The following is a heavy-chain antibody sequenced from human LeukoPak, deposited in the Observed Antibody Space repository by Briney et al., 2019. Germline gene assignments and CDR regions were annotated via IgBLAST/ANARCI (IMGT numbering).Heavy chain of an antibody. CDR3: ARESPIVVAGTGAFDI. J-gene: IGHJ3*02. V-gene: IGHV1-2*02. CDR2: INPNSGDT. Sequence: ASVKVSCKASGFTFIGFFLHWVRQAPGQGLEWMGWINPNSGDTKCAQKFQGRVTMTRDTSISTAYMELSRLRSDDTAVYYCARESPIVVAGTGAFDIWGQGTMVTVSS. CDR1: GFTFIGFF. D-gene: IGHD6-19*01.